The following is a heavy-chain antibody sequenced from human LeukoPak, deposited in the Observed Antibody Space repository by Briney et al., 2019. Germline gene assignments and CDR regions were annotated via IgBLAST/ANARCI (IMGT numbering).Heavy chain of an antibody. CDR1: GYTFTGYY. V-gene: IGHV1-2*02. CDR3: ARDYYGSGSYYWFDP. CDR2: INPNSGGT. J-gene: IGHJ5*02. Sequence: ASVKVSCKASGYTFTGYYMHWVRQAPGQGLEWMGWINPNSGGTNYAQKFQGRVTMTRDTSISTAYMELSRLRSDDTAVYYCARDYYGSGSYYWFDPWGQGTLVTVFS. D-gene: IGHD3-10*01.